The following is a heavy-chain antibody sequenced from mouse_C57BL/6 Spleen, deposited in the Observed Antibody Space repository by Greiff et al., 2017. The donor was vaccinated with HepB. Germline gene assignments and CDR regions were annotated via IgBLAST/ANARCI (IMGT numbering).Heavy chain of an antibody. CDR3: TREVNWDQEHYAMDY. CDR2: ISSGGDYI. J-gene: IGHJ4*01. V-gene: IGHV5-9-1*02. D-gene: IGHD4-1*01. CDR1: GFTFSSYA. Sequence: EVEVEESGEGLVKPGGSLKLSCAASGFTFSSYAMSWVRQTPEKRLEWVAYISSGGDYIYYADTVKGRFTISRDNARNTLYLQMSSLKSEDTAMYYCTREVNWDQEHYAMDYWGQGTSVTVSS.